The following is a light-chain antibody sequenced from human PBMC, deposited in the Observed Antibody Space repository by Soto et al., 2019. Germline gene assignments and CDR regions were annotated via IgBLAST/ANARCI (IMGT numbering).Light chain of an antibody. CDR1: QSVSSY. J-gene: IGKJ2*02. CDR3: QQRSNWPRGT. Sequence: EIVLTQSPATLSLSPGERATLSCRASQSVSSYLAWYQQKPGQAPRLLIYEASNRATGIPARFSGSGSGTDFTLTISSLEPEYFAVYYCQQRSNWPRGTFGQGTKLEIK. V-gene: IGKV3-11*01. CDR2: EAS.